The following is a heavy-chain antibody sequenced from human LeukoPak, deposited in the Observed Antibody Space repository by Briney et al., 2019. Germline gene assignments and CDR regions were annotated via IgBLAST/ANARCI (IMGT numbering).Heavy chain of an antibody. J-gene: IGHJ4*02. V-gene: IGHV3-23*01. CDR2: ISGSGGST. D-gene: IGHD3-22*01. CDR1: GFTFSSYA. Sequence: PGGSLRLSCAASGFTFSSYAMSWVRQAPGKGLEWVSAISGSGGSTYYADSVKGRFTISRDNSKNTLFLQMDSLRAEDTAVYYCAKATTSMIVAYYFDYWGQGTLVTVSS. CDR3: AKATTSMIVAYYFDY.